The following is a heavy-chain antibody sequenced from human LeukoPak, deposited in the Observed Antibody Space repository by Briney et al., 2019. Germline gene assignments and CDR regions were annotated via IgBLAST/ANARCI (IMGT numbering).Heavy chain of an antibody. J-gene: IGHJ6*02. CDR3: ARLSEAYGMDV. V-gene: IGHV3-30-3*01. CDR2: ISYDGSNK. CDR1: GFTFSSYA. Sequence: GGSLRLSCAASGFTFSSYAMHWVRQAPGKGLEWVAVISYDGSNKYYADSVKGRFTISRDNSKNTLYLQMNSLRAEDTAVYYCARLSEAYGMDVWGQGTTVTVS.